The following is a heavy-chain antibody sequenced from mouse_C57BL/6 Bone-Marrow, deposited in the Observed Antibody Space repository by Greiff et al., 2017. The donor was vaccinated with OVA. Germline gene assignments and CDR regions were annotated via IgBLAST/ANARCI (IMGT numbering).Heavy chain of an antibody. CDR1: GYTFTSYW. CDR2: IDPSDSET. J-gene: IGHJ2*01. V-gene: IGHV1-52*01. Sequence: VQLQQPGAELVRPGSSVKLSCKASGYTFTSYWMHWVKQRPIQGLEWIGNIDPSDSETHYNQKFKDKATLTVDKSSSKAYMQLSSLTSEDSAVYYCAREKRWFPYYFDYWGQGTTLTVSS. CDR3: AREKRWFPYYFDY. D-gene: IGHD2-3*01.